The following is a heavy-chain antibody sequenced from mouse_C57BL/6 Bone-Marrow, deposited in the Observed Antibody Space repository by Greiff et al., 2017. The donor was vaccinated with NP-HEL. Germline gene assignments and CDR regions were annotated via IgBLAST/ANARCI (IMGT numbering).Heavy chain of an antibody. CDR2: IDPNSGGT. CDR3: ASPYYYGSSYAMDY. Sequence: QVQLKQPGAELVKPGASVKLSCKASGYTFTSYWMHWVKQRPGRGLEWIGRIDPNSGGTKYNEKFKSKATLTVDKPSSTAYMQLSSLTSEDSAVYYCASPYYYGSSYAMDYWGQGTSVTVSS. J-gene: IGHJ4*01. V-gene: IGHV1-72*01. CDR1: GYTFTSYW. D-gene: IGHD1-1*01.